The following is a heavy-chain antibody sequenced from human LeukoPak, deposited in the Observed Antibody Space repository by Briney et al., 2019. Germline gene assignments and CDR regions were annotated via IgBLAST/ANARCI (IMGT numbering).Heavy chain of an antibody. Sequence: SETLSLTCSVSGGSMSYHWSWIRQSAGKQLEWIGRIFASGATTYNPSLKSRVTMSIDTSKKQFSLQITSVTAADTAVYYCARDDSRGAVVYFDFWGQGTLATVSS. D-gene: IGHD4-23*01. V-gene: IGHV4-4*07. CDR1: GGSMSYH. CDR3: ARDDSRGAVVYFDF. J-gene: IGHJ4*02. CDR2: IFASGAT.